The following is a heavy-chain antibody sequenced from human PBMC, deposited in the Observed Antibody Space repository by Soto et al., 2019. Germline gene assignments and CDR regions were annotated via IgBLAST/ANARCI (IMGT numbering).Heavy chain of an antibody. D-gene: IGHD6-19*01. CDR2: ILYDGSNK. CDR3: AKDLRDSRGCVEAFEF. V-gene: IGHV3-30*18. Sequence: VGSLRLSCAASGFTFGSYGMHWVRQAPGKGLEWVAVILYDGSNKYYADSVKGRFTISRDNSKNTLYLQMNSLRAEDTAVYYCAKDLRDSRGCVEAFEFWGQGTMI. J-gene: IGHJ3*01. CDR1: GFTFGSYG.